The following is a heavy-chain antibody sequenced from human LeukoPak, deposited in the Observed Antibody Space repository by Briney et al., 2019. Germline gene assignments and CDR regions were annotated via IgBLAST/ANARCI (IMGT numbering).Heavy chain of an antibody. V-gene: IGHV3-7*01. CDR1: GFTFSNYW. J-gene: IGHJ4*02. D-gene: IGHD2-8*02. CDR2: IKQDGSEK. CDR3: ARAPATNEWRCMDY. Sequence: PGGSLRLSCAASGFTFSNYWMGWVRQAPGKGLEWVANIKQDGSEKRYVDPVKGRFTISRDNAKNSLYLQMNSLGAEDTAVYYCARAPATNEWRCMDYWGQGTLVTVSS.